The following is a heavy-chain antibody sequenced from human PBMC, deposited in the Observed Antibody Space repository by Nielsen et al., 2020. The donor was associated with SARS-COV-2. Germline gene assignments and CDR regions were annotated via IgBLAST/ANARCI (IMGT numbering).Heavy chain of an antibody. D-gene: IGHD2/OR15-2a*01. V-gene: IGHV3-33*08. CDR3: ARDQGFSRFFYVY. Sequence: GESLKISCAASGFPFSNYGMHWVRQAPGKGLEWVAVIWYDGSHKYFADSVKGRFTVSRDNSKNTLYLQMNSLGAEDTALYYCARDQGFSRFFYVYWGQGTLVTVSS. CDR2: IWYDGSHK. J-gene: IGHJ4*02. CDR1: GFPFSNYG.